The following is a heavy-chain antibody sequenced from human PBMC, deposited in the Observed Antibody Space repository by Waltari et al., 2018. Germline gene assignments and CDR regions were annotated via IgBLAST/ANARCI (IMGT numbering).Heavy chain of an antibody. V-gene: IGHV4-39*01. CDR1: GGSISRSSYY. CDR3: ARSGVTFGGVNGYYFDY. CDR2: IYYSGST. D-gene: IGHD3-16*01. Sequence: QLQLQESGPGLVKPSETLSLTCTVSGGSISRSSYYWGWLRQPPGKGLAWIGSIYYSGSTYYNPALKSRVTISVDTSKNQFSLKLSSVTAADTAVYYCARSGVTFGGVNGYYFDYWGQGTLVTVSS. J-gene: IGHJ4*02.